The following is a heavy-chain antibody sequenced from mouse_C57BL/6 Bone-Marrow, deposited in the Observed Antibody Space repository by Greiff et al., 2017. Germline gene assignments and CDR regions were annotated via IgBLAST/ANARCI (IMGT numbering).Heavy chain of an antibody. D-gene: IGHD1-1*01. CDR3: ARHYYGSSYEDYAMDY. CDR2: ISNLAYSI. Sequence: VQLKESGGGLVQPGGSLKLSCAASGFTFSDYGMAWVRQAPRKGPEWVAFISNLAYSIYYADTVTGRFTISRENAKNTLYLEMSSLRSEDTAMYYCARHYYGSSYEDYAMDYWGQGTSVTVSS. CDR1: GFTFSDYG. J-gene: IGHJ4*01. V-gene: IGHV5-15*01.